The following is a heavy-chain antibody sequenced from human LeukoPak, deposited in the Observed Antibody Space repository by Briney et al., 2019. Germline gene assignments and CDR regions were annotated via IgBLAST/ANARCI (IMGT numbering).Heavy chain of an antibody. V-gene: IGHV1-69*04. J-gene: IGHJ4*02. Sequence: SVRVSCKASGGTFSSYAISWVRQAPGQGLEWMGRIIPILGIANYAQKFQGRVTITADKSTSTAYMELSSLRSEDTAVYYCARDPLKPGIAVAGPFDYWGQGTLVTVSS. CDR2: IIPILGIA. CDR1: GGTFSSYA. CDR3: ARDPLKPGIAVAGPFDY. D-gene: IGHD6-19*01.